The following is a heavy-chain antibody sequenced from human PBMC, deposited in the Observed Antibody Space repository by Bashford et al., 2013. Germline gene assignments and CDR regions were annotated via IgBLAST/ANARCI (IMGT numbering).Heavy chain of an antibody. J-gene: IGHJ6*02. CDR2: IKSKTDGGTT. CDR1: GFTFSNAW. Sequence: GGSLRLSCAASGFTFSNAWMSWVRQAPGKGLEWVGRIKSKTDGGTTDYAAPVKGRFTISRDDSKNTLYLQMNSLKTEDTAVYYCAVLGYYYYGMDVWGQGTTVTVSS. CDR3: AVLGYYYYGMDV. V-gene: IGHV3-15*01.